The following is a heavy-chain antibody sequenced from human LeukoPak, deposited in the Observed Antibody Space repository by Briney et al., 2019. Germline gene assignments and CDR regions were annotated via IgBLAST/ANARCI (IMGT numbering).Heavy chain of an antibody. CDR1: GGSISSSSYY. V-gene: IGHV4-39*07. CDR3: ARGAYYDILTGYYSQEYYYYMDV. D-gene: IGHD3-9*01. J-gene: IGHJ6*03. Sequence: SETLSLTCTVSGGSISSSSYYWGWIRQPPGKGLEWIGSIYYSGSTYYNPSLKGRVTISVDTSKNQFSLKLSSVTAADTAVYYCARGAYYDILTGYYSQEYYYYMDVWGKGTTVTFSS. CDR2: IYYSGST.